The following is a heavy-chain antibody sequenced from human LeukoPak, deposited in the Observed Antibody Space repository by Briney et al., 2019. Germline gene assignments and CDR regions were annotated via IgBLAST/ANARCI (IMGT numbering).Heavy chain of an antibody. CDR1: GYSISSGYY. D-gene: IGHD3-10*01. CDR2: IYHSGST. CDR3: ARATLLWFGELLPFDY. V-gene: IGHV4-38-2*01. Sequence: SETLSLTCAVSGYSISSGYYWGWIRQPPGKGLEWIGSIYHSGSTYYNPSLKSRVTISVDTSKNQFSLKLSSVTAADTAVYYCARATLLWFGELLPFDYWGQGTLVTVSS. J-gene: IGHJ4*02.